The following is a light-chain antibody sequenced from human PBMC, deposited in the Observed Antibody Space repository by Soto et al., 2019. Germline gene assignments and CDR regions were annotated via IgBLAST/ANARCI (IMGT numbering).Light chain of an antibody. CDR1: SSIGRCYKY. V-gene: IGLV2-14*01. CDR3: SSYSRGTAYV. Sequence: QSALTQPASVSGTPGQSITLSCPGHSSIGRCYKYVSWHHLHPGKAPKLIIYEVSNRPSGVSNLFSGSKYGNTGPLTISGLQAEDEADYYCSSYSRGTAYVFGTGTKV. J-gene: IGLJ1*01. CDR2: EVS.